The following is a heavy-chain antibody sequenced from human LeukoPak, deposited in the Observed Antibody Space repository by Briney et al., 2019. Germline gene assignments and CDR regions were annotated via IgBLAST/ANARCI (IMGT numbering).Heavy chain of an antibody. V-gene: IGHV3-7*01. D-gene: IGHD3-10*01. Sequence: GGSLRLSCAASGFTFSSYAMSWVRQAPGKGLEWVANIKQDGSEKYYVDSVKGRFTISRDNAKNSLYLQMNSLRAEDTAVYYCARDRLRYYGSGSRDYWGQGTLVTVSS. CDR1: GFTFSSYA. CDR3: ARDRLRYYGSGSRDY. CDR2: IKQDGSEK. J-gene: IGHJ4*02.